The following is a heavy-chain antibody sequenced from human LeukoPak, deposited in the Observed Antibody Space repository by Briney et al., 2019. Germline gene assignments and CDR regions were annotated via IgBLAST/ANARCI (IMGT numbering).Heavy chain of an antibody. Sequence: PGGSLRLSCAASGFTFISYAMSWVRQAPGKGLEWVANIKQDGTEKYYVDPLEGRFTISRDNAKNSLYLQMNSLRADDTAVYYCARGANYYVYWGQGTLVTVSS. CDR2: IKQDGTEK. V-gene: IGHV3-7*05. J-gene: IGHJ4*02. CDR1: GFTFISYA. CDR3: ARGANYYVY.